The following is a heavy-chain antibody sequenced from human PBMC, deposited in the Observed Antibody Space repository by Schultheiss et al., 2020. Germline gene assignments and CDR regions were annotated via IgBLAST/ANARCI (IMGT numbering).Heavy chain of an antibody. V-gene: IGHV3-23*01. CDR2: ISGRGGSI. J-gene: IGHJ4*02. Sequence: GSLRLSCAASGFSFDSYAMAWVRQAPGKGLEWVSEISGRGGSIYYANSVRGRFTVSRDNSKNTLYLQMNSLRAEDTAVYYCAKDRQEGTMVRGVPKRYFDYWGQGALVTVSS. D-gene: IGHD3-10*01. CDR1: GFSFDSYA. CDR3: AKDRQEGTMVRGVPKRYFDY.